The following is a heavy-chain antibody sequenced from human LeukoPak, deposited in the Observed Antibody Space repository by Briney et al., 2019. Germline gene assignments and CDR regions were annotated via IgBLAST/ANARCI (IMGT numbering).Heavy chain of an antibody. CDR3: AKAGGGSRYNWFDP. V-gene: IGHV3-9*01. Sequence: GRFLSLSCAASGFTFKDYAMHWVRQAPGTGLEWVSGISWNSAGIGYADSVKGRFTISRDNAKNSLYLQMDNLRPEDTAFYYCAKAGGGSRYNWFDPWGQGTLVTVSS. D-gene: IGHD1-26*01. J-gene: IGHJ5*02. CDR2: ISWNSAGI. CDR1: GFTFKDYA.